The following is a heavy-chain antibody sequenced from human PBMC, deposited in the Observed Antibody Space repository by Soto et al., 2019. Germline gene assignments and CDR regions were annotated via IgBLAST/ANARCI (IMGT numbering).Heavy chain of an antibody. CDR3: ARRAETNGWNGFGADKYYFDF. V-gene: IGHV1-18*01. J-gene: IGHJ4*02. Sequence: ASVKVSCKTSGYTFTRYGISWVRQAPGQGLEWMGWISAYNGDTDYAQKFQGRVTMTSDTSISTAHMELSSLRSDDTAVYYCARRAETNGWNGFGADKYYFDFWGQGTLVTVSS. D-gene: IGHD1-1*01. CDR1: GYTFTRYG. CDR2: ISAYNGDT.